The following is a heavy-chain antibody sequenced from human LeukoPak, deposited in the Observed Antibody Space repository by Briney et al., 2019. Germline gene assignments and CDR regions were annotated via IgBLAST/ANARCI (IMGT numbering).Heavy chain of an antibody. J-gene: IGHJ3*02. Sequence: SETLSLTCTVSGGSISSYYWSWIRQPPGKGLEWIGYIYDSGSTNYNPSLKSRVTISVDTSKNQFSLRLSSVTAADTAVYYCARGLNNRKSGRRFDVFEIWGQGTMVTVSS. D-gene: IGHD1-14*01. V-gene: IGHV4-59*01. CDR1: GGSISSYY. CDR3: ARGLNNRKSGRRFDVFEI. CDR2: IYDSGST.